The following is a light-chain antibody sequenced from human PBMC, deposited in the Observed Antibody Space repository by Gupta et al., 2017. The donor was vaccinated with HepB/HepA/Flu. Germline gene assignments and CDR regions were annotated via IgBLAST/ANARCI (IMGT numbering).Light chain of an antibody. CDR2: EAS. CDR1: QIVSSY. J-gene: IGKJ4*01. CDR3: QQRSNWPPLT. Sequence: EIVLTQSPAPLSLSPGERATLSCRASQIVSSYFAWYQQKPGQAPRLLIYEASNRATGIPARFSGSGSGTDFTLTISSLEPEDFAVYYCQQRSNWPPLTFGGGTKVEIK. V-gene: IGKV3-11*01.